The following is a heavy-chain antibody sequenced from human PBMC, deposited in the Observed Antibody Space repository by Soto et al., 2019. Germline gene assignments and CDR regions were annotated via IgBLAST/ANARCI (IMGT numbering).Heavy chain of an antibody. Sequence: QVQLVQSGAEVKKPGASVKVSCKASGYTFTSYDINWVRQATGQGVEWMGWMNPNSTNTGYAQKFQGRVAMTRNTSISTAYMELGSLRSEDMAVDYCAREWVRGRDVWGQGSTVTVSS. CDR1: GYTFTSYD. CDR2: MNPNSTNT. J-gene: IGHJ6*02. V-gene: IGHV1-8*01. CDR3: AREWVRGRDV. D-gene: IGHD3-3*01.